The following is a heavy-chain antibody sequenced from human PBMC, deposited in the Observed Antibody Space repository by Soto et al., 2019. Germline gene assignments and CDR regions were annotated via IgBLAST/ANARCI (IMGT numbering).Heavy chain of an antibody. J-gene: IGHJ4*02. CDR2: ISAYNGNT. CDR3: ARVYCSGGSCYSVLLHY. Sequence: ASVKVSCKASGYTFTSYGISWVRQAPGRGLEWMGWISAYNGNTNYAQKLQGRVTMTTDTSTSTAYMELRSLRSDDTAVYYCARVYCSGGSCYSVLLHYWGQGPLVTVSS. V-gene: IGHV1-18*01. D-gene: IGHD2-15*01. CDR1: GYTFTSYG.